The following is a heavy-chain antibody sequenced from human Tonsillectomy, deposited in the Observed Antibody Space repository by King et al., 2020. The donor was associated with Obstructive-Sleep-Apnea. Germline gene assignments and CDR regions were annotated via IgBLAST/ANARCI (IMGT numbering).Heavy chain of an antibody. D-gene: IGHD6-13*01. V-gene: IGHV3-48*04. CDR3: ARDRQQLVPGYYYYGLDV. J-gene: IGHJ6*02. CDR1: GFTFRSYS. CDR2: ISTSSSAI. Sequence: VQLVESGGGLVQPGGSLRLSCAASGFTFRSYSMNWVRQAPGKGLEWGSYISTSSSAIYYAYSVKGRFIISRDNAENSLYLQMNNVRAEDTAVYWCARDRQQLVPGYYYYGLDVWGQGTTVTVSS.